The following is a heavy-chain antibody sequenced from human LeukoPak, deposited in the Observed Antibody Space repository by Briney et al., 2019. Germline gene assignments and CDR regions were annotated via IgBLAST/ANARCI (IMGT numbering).Heavy chain of an antibody. D-gene: IGHD2-2*01. CDR2: IYYSGST. Sequence: SETLSLTCTVSGGSISSYYWSWIRQRPGKGLEWIGYIYYSGSTNYNPSLKSRVTISVDTSKNQFSLKLSSVTAADTAVYYCARHGEANPLYCSSTSCYGNGVWLDPWGQGTLVTVSS. J-gene: IGHJ5*02. CDR1: GGSISSYY. V-gene: IGHV4-59*08. CDR3: ARHGEANPLYCSSTSCYGNGVWLDP.